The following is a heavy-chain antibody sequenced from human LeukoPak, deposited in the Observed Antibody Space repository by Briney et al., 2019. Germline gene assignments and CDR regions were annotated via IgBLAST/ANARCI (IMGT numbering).Heavy chain of an antibody. V-gene: IGHV4-34*01. J-gene: IGHJ4*02. Sequence: PSETLSLTCAVYGGSFSGYYWSWIRQPPGKGLEWIGEINHSGSTNYNPSLKSRVTISVDTSKNQFSLKLSSVTAADTAAYYCASQVFDYWGQGTLVTVSS. CDR1: GGSFSGYY. CDR2: INHSGST. CDR3: ASQVFDY.